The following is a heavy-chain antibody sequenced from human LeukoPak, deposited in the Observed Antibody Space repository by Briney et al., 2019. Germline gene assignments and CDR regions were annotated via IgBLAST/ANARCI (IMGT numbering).Heavy chain of an antibody. Sequence: ASVKVSCKASGYTFTGYYMHWVRQAPGQGLEWMGWINPNSGGTNYAQKFQGRVTMTRDTSISTAYMELSRLRSDDTAVYYCARQGGSYYGAFDIWGQGTMVTVSS. CDR1: GYTFTGYY. D-gene: IGHD1-26*01. CDR3: ARQGGSYYGAFDI. CDR2: INPNSGGT. V-gene: IGHV1-2*02. J-gene: IGHJ3*02.